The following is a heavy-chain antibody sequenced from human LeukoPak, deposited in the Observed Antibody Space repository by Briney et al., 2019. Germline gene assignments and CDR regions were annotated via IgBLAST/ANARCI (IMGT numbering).Heavy chain of an antibody. CDR2: INWNGVTT. J-gene: IGHJ6*03. CDR1: GFTFDDYG. Sequence: GGSLRLSCAASGFTFDDYGMSWVRQAPGKGLEWVSGINWNGVTTRYADSVKGRFTISRDNAKNSLYLQMNSLRAEDAAFYYCARERGGDYSNYYYYYSMDVWGKGTTVTVSS. D-gene: IGHD4-11*01. CDR3: ARERGGDYSNYYYYYSMDV. V-gene: IGHV3-20*04.